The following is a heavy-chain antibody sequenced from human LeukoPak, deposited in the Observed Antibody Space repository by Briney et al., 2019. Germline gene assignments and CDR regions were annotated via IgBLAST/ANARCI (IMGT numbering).Heavy chain of an antibody. V-gene: IGHV3-21*01. CDR3: ASGGALWFGESKFDY. D-gene: IGHD3-10*01. CDR2: ISSSSSYI. Sequence: GGSLRLSCAASGFTFSGYSMNWVRQAPGKGLEWVSSISSSSSYIYYADSVKGRFTISRDNAKNSLYLQMNSLRAEDTAVYYCASGGALWFGESKFDYWGQGTLVTVSS. CDR1: GFTFSGYS. J-gene: IGHJ4*02.